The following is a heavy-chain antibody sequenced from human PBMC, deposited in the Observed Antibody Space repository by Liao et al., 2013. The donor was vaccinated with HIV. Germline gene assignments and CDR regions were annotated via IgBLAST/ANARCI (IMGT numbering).Heavy chain of an antibody. CDR2: IYYSGNT. CDR1: GGSISSNSYY. D-gene: IGHD3-16*01. Sequence: QLQLQESGPGLVKPSETLSLTCTVSGGSISSNSYYWGWIRQPPGKGLEWIGSIYYSGNTYYNPSLKSRVTISIDTSKNQFSLKLTSVTAADTAVYYCAREFEGVDAFDVWGQGTMVTVSS. V-gene: IGHV4-39*07. J-gene: IGHJ3*01. CDR3: AREFEGVDAFDV.